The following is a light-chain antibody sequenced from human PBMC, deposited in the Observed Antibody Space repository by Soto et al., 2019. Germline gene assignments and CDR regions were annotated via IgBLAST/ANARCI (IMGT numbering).Light chain of an antibody. CDR2: AAS. J-gene: IGKJ4*01. CDR3: QKYNSAPLT. V-gene: IGKV1-27*01. CDR1: QGIAPY. Sequence: DVQMTRSPSSLSATVGDRVTITCRASQGIAPYLAWFQQKPGKVPKLLIYAASTLQSGVPSRFSGSGSGTDFTLTISSLQPEDVATYYCQKYNSAPLTFGGGTRMDIK.